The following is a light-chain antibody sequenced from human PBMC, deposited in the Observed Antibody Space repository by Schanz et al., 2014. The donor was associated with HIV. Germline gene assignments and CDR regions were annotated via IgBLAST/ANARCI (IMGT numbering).Light chain of an antibody. CDR3: QQYDTSSWT. CDR1: QTISDW. V-gene: IGKV1-5*03. Sequence: DIQMTQSPSTLSASVGDRVTMTCRASQTISDWLAWFQQKPGKAPKLLIYKASNLESGVPSTFSGSGSGTEFTLTISSLQPDDFATYYCQQYDTSSWTFGLGTKVETK. CDR2: KAS. J-gene: IGKJ1*01.